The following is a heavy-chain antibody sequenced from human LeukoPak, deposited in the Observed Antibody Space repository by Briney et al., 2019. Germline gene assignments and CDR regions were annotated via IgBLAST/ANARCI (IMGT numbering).Heavy chain of an antibody. D-gene: IGHD6-19*01. CDR3: ARDGYSSGWYEVDY. CDR2: ISAYNGNT. J-gene: IGHJ4*02. Sequence: ASVKVSCKASGYTFTSYGISWVRQAPGQGPEWMGWISAYNGNTNYAQKLQGRVTMTTDTSTSTAYMELRSLRSDDTAVYYCARDGYSSGWYEVDYWGQGTLVTVSS. CDR1: GYTFTSYG. V-gene: IGHV1-18*01.